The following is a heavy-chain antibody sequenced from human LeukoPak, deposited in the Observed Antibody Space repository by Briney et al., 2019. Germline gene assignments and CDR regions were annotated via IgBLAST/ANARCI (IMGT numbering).Heavy chain of an antibody. CDR2: IIPLRGST. CDR1: GFTFNNYA. V-gene: IGHV3-43*02. D-gene: IGHD5-12*01. J-gene: IGHJ3*02. CDR3: AKDMADGGYSGYEGAFDI. Sequence: GASLKLSCAASGFTFNNYAIHWVRQAPGQGLEWLGNIIPLRGSTYYADSVKGRFTITTDKFKTTLYLQMNSLRTEDTDLYCCAKDMADGGYSGYEGAFDIWGQGTMVTVSS.